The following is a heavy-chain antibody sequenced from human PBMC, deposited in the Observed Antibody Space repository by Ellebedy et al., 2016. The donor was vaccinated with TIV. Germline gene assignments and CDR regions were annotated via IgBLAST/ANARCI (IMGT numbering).Heavy chain of an antibody. V-gene: IGHV4-61*01. J-gene: IGHJ4*02. Sequence: SETLSLXXTVSGGSVSSGSYYWSWIRQPPGKGLEWIGYIYYSGSTNYNPSLKSRVTISVDTSKNQFSLKLSSVTAADTAVYYCASGSGAIFDYWGQGTLVTVSS. CDR3: ASGSGAIFDY. D-gene: IGHD6-19*01. CDR2: IYYSGST. CDR1: GGSVSSGSYY.